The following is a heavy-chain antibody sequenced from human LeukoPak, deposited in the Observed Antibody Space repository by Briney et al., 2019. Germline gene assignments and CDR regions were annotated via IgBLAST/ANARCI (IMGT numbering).Heavy chain of an antibody. Sequence: GGSLRLSCTASGFTFRTYWMNWVRQAPGKGLEWVSAITGSGSTTYYAESVRGRFTISRDNSKNTLYLQMNSLRAEDTAVYFCAKAWYGAYIDDYWGQGTLVTVSS. D-gene: IGHD4-17*01. J-gene: IGHJ4*02. CDR1: GFTFRTYW. CDR3: AKAWYGAYIDDY. V-gene: IGHV3-23*01. CDR2: ITGSGSTT.